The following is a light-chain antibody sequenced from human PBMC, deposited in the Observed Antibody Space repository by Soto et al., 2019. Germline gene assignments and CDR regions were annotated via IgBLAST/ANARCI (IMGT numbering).Light chain of an antibody. J-gene: IGKJ3*01. CDR2: KAS. CDR3: QQYNSYPIT. Sequence: DIQMTQSPSSLSACVGDRVAITWPPSQSISSWLAWYQQKPGKAPKLLIYKASSLESGVPSRFSGSGSGTEFTLTISSLQTDDFATYYCQQYNSYPITFDTGTKVDIK. CDR1: QSISSW. V-gene: IGKV1-5*03.